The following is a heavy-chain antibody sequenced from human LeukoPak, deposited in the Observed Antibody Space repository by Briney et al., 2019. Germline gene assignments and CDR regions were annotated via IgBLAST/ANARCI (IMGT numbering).Heavy chain of an antibody. J-gene: IGHJ4*02. V-gene: IGHV4-39*07. CDR2: IYYSGST. CDR1: GGSISSSSYY. Sequence: SETLSLTCTVSGGSISSSSYYWGWIRQPPGKGLEWIGSIYYSGSTYYNPSLKSRVTISVDTSKNQFSLKLSSVTAADTAVYYCARTHCSSTSCYEDYWGQGTLVTVSS. D-gene: IGHD2-2*01. CDR3: ARTHCSSTSCYEDY.